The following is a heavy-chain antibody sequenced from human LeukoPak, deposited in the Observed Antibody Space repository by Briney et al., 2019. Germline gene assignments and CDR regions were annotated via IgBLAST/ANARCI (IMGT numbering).Heavy chain of an antibody. Sequence: SETLSLTCAVYGGSFSGYYWSWIRQPPGKGLEWIGEINHSGSTNYNPSLKSRVTISVDTSKNQFSLKLSSVTAADTAVYYCARDKQQLGPGAFDIWGQGTMVTVSS. CDR1: GGSFSGYY. J-gene: IGHJ3*02. CDR2: INHSGST. D-gene: IGHD6-13*01. CDR3: ARDKQQLGPGAFDI. V-gene: IGHV4-34*01.